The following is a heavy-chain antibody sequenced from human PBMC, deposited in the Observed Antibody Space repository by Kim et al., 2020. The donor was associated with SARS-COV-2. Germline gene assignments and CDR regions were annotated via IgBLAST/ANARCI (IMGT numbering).Heavy chain of an antibody. CDR2: IRGKAYGGTT. J-gene: IGHJ6*02. CDR1: GFTFGDYT. Sequence: GGSLRLSCTASGFTFGDYTMNWVRQAPGKGLEWVGFIRGKAYGGTTKYAASVKGRFTISRDDSKSIVYLQMNSLNTEDTAVYYCTRDNSGSYTVGGMDVWGQGTTVTVSS. D-gene: IGHD1-26*01. V-gene: IGHV3-49*04. CDR3: TRDNSGSYTVGGMDV.